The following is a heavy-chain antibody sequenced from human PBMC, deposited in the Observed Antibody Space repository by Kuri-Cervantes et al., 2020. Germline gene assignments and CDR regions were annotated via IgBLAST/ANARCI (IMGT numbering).Heavy chain of an antibody. CDR2: IYNNGYT. J-gene: IGHJ2*01. V-gene: IGHV4-59*01. D-gene: IGHD3-22*01. CDR1: GDSINYYY. Sequence: SETLSLTCTVSGDSINYYYWSWIRQPPGKGLEWIGYIYNNGYTNYNPSLKSRVTISVDTSKKQFSLRLTSVIDADTAVYYCARDLQRGVNYYDSSGYHHWYFDLWGRGTLVTVSS. CDR3: ARDLQRGVNYYDSSGYHHWYFDL.